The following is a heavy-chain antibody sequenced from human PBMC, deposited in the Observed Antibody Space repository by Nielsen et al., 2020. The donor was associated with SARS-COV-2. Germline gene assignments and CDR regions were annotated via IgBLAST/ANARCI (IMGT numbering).Heavy chain of an antibody. J-gene: IGHJ6*02. V-gene: IGHV3-7*03. CDR1: GFTFSSYW. D-gene: IGHD3-10*01. CDR3: AKDGYYGSGSYNYYGMDV. Sequence: GGSLRLSCAASGFTFSSYWMSWVRQAPGKGLEWVANIKQDGSEKYYVDSVKGRFTISRDNAKNSLYLQMNSLRAEDTAVYYCAKDGYYGSGSYNYYGMDVWGQGTTVTVSS. CDR2: IKQDGSEK.